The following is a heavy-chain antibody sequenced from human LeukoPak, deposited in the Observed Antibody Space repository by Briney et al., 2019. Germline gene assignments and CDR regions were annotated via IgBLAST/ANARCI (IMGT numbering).Heavy chain of an antibody. V-gene: IGHV4-59*01. Sequence: PSETPSLTCTVSGGSSSTYYWSWIRQPPGKGLEWIGYIHYSGSTNYNPSLKSRVTISVDTSKNQFSLKLSSVTAADTAVYYCARGYFDNSGYSPPFHYWGQGTLVTVSS. J-gene: IGHJ4*02. D-gene: IGHD3-22*01. CDR2: IHYSGST. CDR1: GGSSSTYY. CDR3: ARGYFDNSGYSPPFHY.